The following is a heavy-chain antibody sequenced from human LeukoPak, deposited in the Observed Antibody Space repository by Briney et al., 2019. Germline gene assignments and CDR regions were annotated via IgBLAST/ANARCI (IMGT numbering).Heavy chain of an antibody. V-gene: IGHV3-49*04. J-gene: IGHJ4*02. D-gene: IGHD3-10*01. CDR1: GFTFGDYT. Sequence: QTGRSLRLSCTASGFTFGDYTLSWVREPPGKGLGWIAYIRRKTSGATTEYAASVKGRFTISRDDSKSVAYLQMNSLQTEDTAVYYCSRETGNFYNIDWRQGTLVTVSS. CDR3: SRETGNFYNID. CDR2: IRRKTSGATT.